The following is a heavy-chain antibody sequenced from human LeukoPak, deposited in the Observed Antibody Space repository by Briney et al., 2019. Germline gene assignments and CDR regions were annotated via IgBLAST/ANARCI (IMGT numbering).Heavy chain of an antibody. Sequence: GGSLRLSCAASGFTFSSYAMSWVRQAPGKGLEWVSAISGSGGSTYYVDSVKGRFTISRDNSKNTLYLQMNSLRAEDTAVYYCAKDLRGLTYYYEYWGQGTLVTVSS. CDR1: GFTFSSYA. CDR3: AKDLRGLTYYYEY. V-gene: IGHV3-23*01. J-gene: IGHJ4*02. D-gene: IGHD3-10*01. CDR2: ISGSGGST.